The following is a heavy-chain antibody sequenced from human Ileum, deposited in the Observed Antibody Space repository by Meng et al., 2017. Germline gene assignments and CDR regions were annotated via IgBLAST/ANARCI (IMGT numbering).Heavy chain of an antibody. J-gene: IGHJ4*02. CDR3: ASYLAGLGGY. Sequence: QVHLGQAWAKVMRPCASVSVSFKTFGYTFSYYLIHWGPQDPVQWIEWLEWIDPSTGHTRYTQKLQGRVTMTRNNSISTVYMEVTNLRDDDTAVYYWASYLAGLGGYWGQGTLVTVSS. V-gene: IGHV1-2*02. CDR2: IDPSTGHT. D-gene: IGHD6-19*01. CDR1: GYTFSYYL.